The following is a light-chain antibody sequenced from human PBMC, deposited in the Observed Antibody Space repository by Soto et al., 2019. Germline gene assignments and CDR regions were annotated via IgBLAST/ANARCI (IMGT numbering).Light chain of an antibody. J-gene: IGKJ1*01. CDR3: QRYGRSPWT. CDR1: QSVSSNY. Sequence: EIVLTQSPGTLSLSPGERATLSCRASQSVSSNYLAWYQQKPGQAPRPLIYGASSRATGIPDRFSGSWAGTDFSLTISELESEDLSVYYCQRYGRSPWTFGHVTKLEIK. V-gene: IGKV3-20*01. CDR2: GAS.